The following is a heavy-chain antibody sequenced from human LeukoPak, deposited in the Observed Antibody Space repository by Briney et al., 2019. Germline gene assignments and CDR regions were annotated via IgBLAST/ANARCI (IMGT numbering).Heavy chain of an antibody. CDR2: ISAYNGNT. V-gene: IGHV1-18*01. CDR1: GYTFTSYG. D-gene: IGHD6-13*01. CDR3: AREHSRSSGRAQFDP. J-gene: IGHJ5*02. Sequence: ASVKVSCKASGYTFTSYGIIWVRQAPGQGLEWMGWISAYNGNTNYAQKLQGRVTMTTDTSTSTAYMELRSLRSDDTAVYYCAREHSRSSGRAQFDPWGQGTLVTVSS.